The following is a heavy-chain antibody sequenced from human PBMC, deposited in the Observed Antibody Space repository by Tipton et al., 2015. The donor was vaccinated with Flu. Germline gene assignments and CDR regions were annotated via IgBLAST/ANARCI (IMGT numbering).Heavy chain of an antibody. J-gene: IGHJ4*02. CDR1: GGSISSVTYY. CDR3: ARGSGSGTDVTFYF. CDR2: MYVSGST. V-gene: IGHV4-61*02. D-gene: IGHD3-10*01. Sequence: TLSLTCTVSGGSISSVTYYWGWIRQPAGKGLEWIGRMYVSGSTKYNPSLKSRVTMSVDTSKNQFSLKLSSVTAADTAVYYCARGSGSGTDVTFYFWGQGTLVTVSS.